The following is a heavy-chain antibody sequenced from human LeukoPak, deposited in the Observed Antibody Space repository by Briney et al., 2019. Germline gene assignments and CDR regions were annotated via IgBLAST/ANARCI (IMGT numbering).Heavy chain of an antibody. Sequence: ASVKVSCKASGYTFTSYDINWVRQATGQGLEWMGWMNPNSGNTGYAQKFQGRVTMTRNTSISTAYMELSSLRSEDTAVYYCARILAVAGTGCYYYGMDVWGQGTTVTVSS. CDR1: GYTFTSYD. J-gene: IGHJ6*02. CDR3: ARILAVAGTGCYYYGMDV. V-gene: IGHV1-8*01. D-gene: IGHD6-19*01. CDR2: MNPNSGNT.